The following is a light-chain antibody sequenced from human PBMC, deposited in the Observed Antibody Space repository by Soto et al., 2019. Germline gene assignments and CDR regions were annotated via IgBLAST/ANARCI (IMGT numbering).Light chain of an antibody. J-gene: IGKJ5*01. CDR2: AIS. V-gene: IGKV1-39*01. CDR3: QQTYITPYT. CDR1: QRIDNY. Sequence: DIQMTQSPSTLSASVGDRVTITCSPSQRIDNYLNWYQQKPGKAPKLLIHAISTLESGVPSRFSGSGSGTDFTLTIDSLQPDDFATYYCQQTYITPYTFGQGTRLEIK.